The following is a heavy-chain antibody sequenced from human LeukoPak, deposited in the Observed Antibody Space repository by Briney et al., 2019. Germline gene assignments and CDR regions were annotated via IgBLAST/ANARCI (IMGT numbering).Heavy chain of an antibody. CDR1: GGSISSGDYY. CDR3: AREGTMVRGVIPLGFDY. CDR2: IYYSGST. J-gene: IGHJ4*02. D-gene: IGHD3-10*01. V-gene: IGHV4-30-4*01. Sequence: SETLSLTCTASGGSISSGDYYWSWIRQPPGKGLEWIGYIYYSGSTYYNPSLKSRVTISEDTSKNQFSLKLSSVTAADTAVYYCAREGTMVRGVIPLGFDYWGQGTLVTVSS.